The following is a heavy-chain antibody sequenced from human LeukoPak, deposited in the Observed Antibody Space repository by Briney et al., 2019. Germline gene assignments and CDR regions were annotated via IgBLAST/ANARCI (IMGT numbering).Heavy chain of an antibody. CDR1: VFTFSSYA. V-gene: IGHV3-23*01. Sequence: PGGPLRLSCVVSVFTFSSYAMSGVRQAPGKGLEWVSAISGSGESTYHADSVKGRFTISRDKSKNTLYLQMNCQRAEDTAVYYCARQIEYCSGGSCYFDYWGQGTLVTVSS. CDR2: ISGSGEST. CDR3: ARQIEYCSGGSCYFDY. J-gene: IGHJ4*02. D-gene: IGHD2-15*01.